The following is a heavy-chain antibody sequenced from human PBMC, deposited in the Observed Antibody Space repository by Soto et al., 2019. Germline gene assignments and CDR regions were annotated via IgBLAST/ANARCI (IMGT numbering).Heavy chain of an antibody. D-gene: IGHD2-2*01. V-gene: IGHV1-18*01. CDR3: AREGYCISTSCRHYDYYGMDV. CDR1: GYTFTSYG. Sequence: QVQLVQSGAEVKKPGASVKVSCKASGYTFTSYGISWVRQAPGQGLEWMGWISAYNGNTNYAQKLQGRVNMTTDTSTRTAYMELRSLRSDDTAVYYCAREGYCISTSCRHYDYYGMDVWGQGTTVTVSS. CDR2: ISAYNGNT. J-gene: IGHJ6*02.